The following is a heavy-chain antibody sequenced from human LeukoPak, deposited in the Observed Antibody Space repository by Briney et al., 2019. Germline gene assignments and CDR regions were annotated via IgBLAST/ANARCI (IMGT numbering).Heavy chain of an antibody. CDR2: ISYDGSNK. D-gene: IGHD1-26*01. V-gene: IGHV3-30*01. CDR1: GFTFSSYA. CDR3: AREQDEAVLPATRQTDY. Sequence: GRSLRLSCAASGFTFSSYAMHWVRQAPGKGLEWVAVISYDGSNKYYADSVKGRFTISRDNSKNTLYLQMNSLRAEDTAVYYCAREQDEAVLPATRQTDYWGQGTLVTGSP. J-gene: IGHJ4*02.